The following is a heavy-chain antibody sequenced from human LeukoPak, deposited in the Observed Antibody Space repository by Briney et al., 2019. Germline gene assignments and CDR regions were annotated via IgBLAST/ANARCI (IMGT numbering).Heavy chain of an antibody. J-gene: IGHJ6*02. CDR1: GFTFSSYS. CDR3: TRYSGSYFDPFGTYGMDV. D-gene: IGHD1-26*01. CDR2: ISSSSSYI. Sequence: GGSLRLSCAASGFTFSSYSMNWVRQAPGKGLEWVSSISSSSSYIYYVDSVKGRFTISRDNAKNSLYLQMNSLRAEDTAVYYCTRYSGSYFDPFGTYGMDVWGQGTTVTVSS. V-gene: IGHV3-21*01.